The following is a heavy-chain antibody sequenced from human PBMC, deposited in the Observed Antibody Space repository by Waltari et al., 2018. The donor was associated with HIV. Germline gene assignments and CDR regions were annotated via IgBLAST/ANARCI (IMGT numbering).Heavy chain of an antibody. CDR2: IYPGDSDT. J-gene: IGHJ5*02. CDR1: GYRFTSYW. V-gene: IGHV5-51*01. D-gene: IGHD1-26*01. Sequence: VPLVQAGAEGKKPGESLKVPRKGSGYRFTSYWIGWVRQMPGKGLGWMGIIYPGDSDTRYSPSFQGQVTISADKSISTAYLQWSSLKASDTAMYYCARREDGSYLTGFDPWGQGTLVTVSS. CDR3: ARREDGSYLTGFDP.